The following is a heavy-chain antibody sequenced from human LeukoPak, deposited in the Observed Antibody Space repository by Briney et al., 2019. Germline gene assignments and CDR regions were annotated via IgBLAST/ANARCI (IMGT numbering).Heavy chain of an antibody. CDR2: INPNSGGT. D-gene: IGHD3-22*01. CDR1: GYTFTGYY. J-gene: IGHJ4*02. CDR3: ARTYYYDSSGYDY. Sequence: ASVKVSCKASGYTFTGYYMHWVRQAPGQGLEWMGRINPNSGGTNYAQKFQGRVTITRDTSASTAYMELSSLRSEDTAVYYCARTYYYDSSGYDYWGQGTLVTVSS. V-gene: IGHV1-2*06.